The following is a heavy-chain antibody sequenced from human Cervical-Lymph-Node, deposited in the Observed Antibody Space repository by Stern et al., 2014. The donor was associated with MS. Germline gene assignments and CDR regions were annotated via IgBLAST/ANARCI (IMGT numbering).Heavy chain of an antibody. CDR1: GGSISSSYY. CDR3: VRQVTVRSRFDY. CDR2: IDDTGRT. V-gene: IGHV4-39*01. D-gene: IGHD4-11*01. J-gene: IGHJ4*02. Sequence: QLQLQESGPGLVKPSETLSRTCTVSGGSISSSYYWGWIRQSSGKGLEWIGSIDDTGRTFYNPYLKSRATIPVDTSNNRFSLKLSSVTAADTAVYYCVRQVTVRSRFDYWGQGTLVTVSS.